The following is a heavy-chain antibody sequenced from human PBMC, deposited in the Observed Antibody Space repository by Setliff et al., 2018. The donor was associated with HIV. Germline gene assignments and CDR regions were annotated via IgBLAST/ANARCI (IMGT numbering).Heavy chain of an antibody. V-gene: IGHV1-2*06. Sequence: ASVKVSCKTSGYAFTDYSIHWVRQAPGQGLEWVGRTNPDSRGTNYAQTFQGRVTMTRDTSVSTAYMELSRLKSDDTAVFYCARGVKGIATTGKYYFDYWGQGTLVTVSS. CDR3: ARGVKGIATTGKYYFDY. J-gene: IGHJ4*02. D-gene: IGHD6-13*01. CDR1: GYAFTDYS. CDR2: TNPDSRGT.